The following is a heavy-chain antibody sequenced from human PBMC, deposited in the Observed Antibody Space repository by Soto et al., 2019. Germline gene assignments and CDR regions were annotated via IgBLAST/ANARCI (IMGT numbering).Heavy chain of an antibody. CDR2: IWYDGSNK. CDR3: AGQLASFDWLRSSPRGVHV. V-gene: IGHV3-33*01. J-gene: IGHJ6*02. D-gene: IGHD3-9*01. CDR1: GFTFSSYG. Sequence: SLRLSCAASGFTFSSYGMHWVRQAPGKGLEWVAVIWYDGSNKYYADSVKGRFTISRDNSKNTLYLQMNSLRAEDTAVYYCAGQLASFDWLRSSPRGVHVWGQGTTVTVSS.